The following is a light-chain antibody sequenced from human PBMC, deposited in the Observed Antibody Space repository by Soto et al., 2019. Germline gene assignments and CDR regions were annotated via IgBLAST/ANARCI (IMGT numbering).Light chain of an antibody. CDR1: QGVSSN. Sequence: EIVMTQSPAPLSVSPGERATLSCRASQGVSSNLAWYQQKPGQAPRLLIYGASTRATGIPARFSGSGSGTEFTLTISSLQSEDFAVYYCQQYNNWPVTFGQGTKVEIK. CDR2: GAS. V-gene: IGKV3-15*01. CDR3: QQYNNWPVT. J-gene: IGKJ1*01.